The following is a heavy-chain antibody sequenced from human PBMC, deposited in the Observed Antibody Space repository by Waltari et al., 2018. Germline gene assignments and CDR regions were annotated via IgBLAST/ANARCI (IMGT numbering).Heavy chain of an antibody. CDR3: ARERGWGGHYYYYMDV. Sequence: QVQLAQSGAAVTKPGSSVKVSCRAAGGTFRSYANNRVRQAPGQGLDWMGGIIPILGIANYAQNFQGRFTITADESTSTAYMELSSLRSEDTAVYYCARERGWGGHYYYYMDVWGKGTTVTVSS. V-gene: IGHV1-69*01. CDR1: GGTFRSYA. J-gene: IGHJ6*03. CDR2: IIPILGIA. D-gene: IGHD6-19*01.